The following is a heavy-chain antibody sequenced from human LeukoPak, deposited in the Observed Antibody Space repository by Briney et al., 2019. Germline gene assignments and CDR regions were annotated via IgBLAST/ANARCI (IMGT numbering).Heavy chain of an antibody. V-gene: IGHV4-34*01. Sequence: KPSETLSLTCAVYGGSFSGYYWSWIRQPPGKGLEWIGEINHSGSTNYNPSLKSRVTTSVDTSKNQFSLKLSSVTAADTAVYYCASGRWARSLDYWGQGTLVTVSS. D-gene: IGHD3-16*01. CDR2: INHSGST. J-gene: IGHJ4*02. CDR1: GGSFSGYY. CDR3: ASGRWARSLDY.